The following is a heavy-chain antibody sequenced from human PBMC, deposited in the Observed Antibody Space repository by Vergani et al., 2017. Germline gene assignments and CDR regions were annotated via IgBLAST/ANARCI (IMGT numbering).Heavy chain of an antibody. CDR3: ARVNDDFWSGLRSGAFDI. V-gene: IGHV3-21*01. CDR1: GFTFSSYS. D-gene: IGHD3-3*01. Sequence: EVQLVEPGGGLVKPGGSLRLPCAASGFTFSSYSMNWVRQAPGKGLEWVSFISSSSSYIYYADAVKGRFTITRDNAKDSLYLQMNSLRAEDTAVYYCARVNDDFWSGLRSGAFDIWGQGTMVTVSS. J-gene: IGHJ3*02. CDR2: ISSSSSYI.